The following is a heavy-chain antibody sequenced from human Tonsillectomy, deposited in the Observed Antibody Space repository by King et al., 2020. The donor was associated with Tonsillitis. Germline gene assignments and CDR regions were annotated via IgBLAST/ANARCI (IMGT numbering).Heavy chain of an antibody. J-gene: IGHJ4*02. V-gene: IGHV1-2*02. Sequence: QLVQSGAEVKKPGASVKVSCKASGYTFTGYLIHWVRHAPGQGLEWMGWLNPYSGGTNYAQKFQRRDTMTSDTSMSTAYMELSRLRTDDTAVYFCAKGQKVADGGYWGQGTLVIVSS. D-gene: IGHD2-15*01. CDR1: GYTFTGYL. CDR3: AKGQKVADGGY. CDR2: LNPYSGGT.